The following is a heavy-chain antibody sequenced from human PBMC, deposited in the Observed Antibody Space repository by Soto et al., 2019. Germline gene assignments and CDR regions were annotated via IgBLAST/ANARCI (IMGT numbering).Heavy chain of an antibody. CDR1: GFTFSSYA. Sequence: LRLSCAASGFTFSSYAMSWVRHAPVKGLDWVSAISGSGGSRYYADSVKGRFTISRDNSKNTLYLQMNSLRAEDTAVYYCAKVQPGLHDAFDTWGQGTIVTVSS. J-gene: IGHJ3*02. CDR3: AKVQPGLHDAFDT. D-gene: IGHD4-4*01. CDR2: ISGSGGSR. V-gene: IGHV3-23*01.